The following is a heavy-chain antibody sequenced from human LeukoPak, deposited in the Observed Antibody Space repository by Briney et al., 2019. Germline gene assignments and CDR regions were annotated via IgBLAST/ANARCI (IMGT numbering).Heavy chain of an antibody. CDR1: GFTFSSYG. Sequence: GSLRLSCAASGFTFSSYGMHWVRQAPGKGLEWIGSIHYSGSTKKNPFLESRITISVDTSKNLFSLKLTSVTAADTAVYFCARGSNPPLYYYYYYMDVWGKGTTVTISS. CDR2: IHYSGST. CDR3: ARGSNPPLYYYYYYMDV. J-gene: IGHJ6*03. V-gene: IGHV4-39*07.